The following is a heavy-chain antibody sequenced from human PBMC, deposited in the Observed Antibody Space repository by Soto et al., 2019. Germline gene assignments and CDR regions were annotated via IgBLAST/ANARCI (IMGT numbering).Heavy chain of an antibody. CDR3: ARDPKIAVASY. D-gene: IGHD6-19*01. CDR2: ISSSSYI. Sequence: GGSLRLSCAASGFTFSSYSMNWVRQAPGKGLEWVSSISSSSYIYYADSVKGRFTISRDNAKNSLYLQMNSLRAEDTAVYYCARDPKIAVASYWGQGTLVTVSS. CDR1: GFTFSSYS. J-gene: IGHJ4*02. V-gene: IGHV3-21*01.